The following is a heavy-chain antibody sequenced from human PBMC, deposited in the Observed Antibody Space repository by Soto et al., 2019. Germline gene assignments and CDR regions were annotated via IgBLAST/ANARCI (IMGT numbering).Heavy chain of an antibody. J-gene: IGHJ4*02. V-gene: IGHV4-39*01. CDR2: IYYSGST. CDR3: ARLTGVYSYGYLSSSMDF. Sequence: PSETLSLTCTVSGGSISSSSYYWGWIRQPPGKGLEWIGSIYYSGSTYYNPSLKSRVTISVDTSKNQFSLKLSSVTAADTAVYYCARLTGVYSYGYLSSSMDFWGKGTLVTV. CDR1: GGSISSSSYY. D-gene: IGHD5-18*01.